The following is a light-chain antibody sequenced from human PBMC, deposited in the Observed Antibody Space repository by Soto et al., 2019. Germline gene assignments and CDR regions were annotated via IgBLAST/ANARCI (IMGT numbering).Light chain of an antibody. CDR3: AAWDDSLSGVV. CDR2: SNN. V-gene: IGLV1-47*02. J-gene: IGLJ3*02. Sequence: QSVLTQPPSTSETPGQRVSISCSGGTSNIGKNYVYWYHQVPGTAPKLLMYSNNQRPSGVPDRFSGSKSGTSASLAIYGLRSEDEADYYCAAWDDSLSGVVFGGGTKLTVL. CDR1: TSNIGKNY.